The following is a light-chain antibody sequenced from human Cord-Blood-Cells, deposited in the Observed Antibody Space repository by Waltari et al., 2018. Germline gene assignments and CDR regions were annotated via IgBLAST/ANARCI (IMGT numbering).Light chain of an antibody. V-gene: IGKV1-39*01. CDR1: QSNSSY. CDR3: QQSYSTPWT. CDR2: AAS. J-gene: IGKJ1*01. Sequence: IQLTQSPSSLSASVGDRVTITCRASQSNSSYLNWYQQKPGKAPNLLSSAASSLQSGVPLTFSGSGSGTDFTHTISTLQPEDFATYYCQQSYSTPWTFGPEPKVEMK.